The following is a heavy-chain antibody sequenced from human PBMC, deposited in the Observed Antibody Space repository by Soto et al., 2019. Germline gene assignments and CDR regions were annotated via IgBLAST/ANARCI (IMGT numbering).Heavy chain of an antibody. V-gene: IGHV3-33*01. J-gene: IGHJ4*02. CDR3: ARDLGLPGDSSRLGY. CDR2: IWYDGSNK. D-gene: IGHD6-13*01. Sequence: QVQLVESGGGVVQPGRSLRLSCAASGFTFSSYGMHWVRQAPGKGLEWVAVIWYDGSNKYYADSVKGRFTISRDNSKNTLYLQMNSLRAEDTAVYYCARDLGLPGDSSRLGYWGQGTLVTVSS. CDR1: GFTFSSYG.